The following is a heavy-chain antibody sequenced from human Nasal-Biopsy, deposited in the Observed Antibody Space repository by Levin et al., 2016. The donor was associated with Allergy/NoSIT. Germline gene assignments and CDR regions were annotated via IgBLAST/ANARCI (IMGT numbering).Heavy chain of an antibody. D-gene: IGHD3-9*01. V-gene: IGHV4-59*08. Sequence: SETLSLTCSVSGASISDYYWSWIRQSPGKGLEWIGYVYYSGSTNYNPSLKSRVTMSLDTSTNSFSLKLRSVTAADTAVYYCARVDMNAANWFDPWGQGTLVTVSA. CDR1: GASISDYY. CDR2: VYYSGST. CDR3: ARVDMNAANWFDP. J-gene: IGHJ5*02.